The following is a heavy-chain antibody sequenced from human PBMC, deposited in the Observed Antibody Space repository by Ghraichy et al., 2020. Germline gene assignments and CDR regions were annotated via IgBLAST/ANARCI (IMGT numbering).Heavy chain of an antibody. CDR1: GFTFSSYV. CDR3: ARGGVGNGYKFAMDV. J-gene: IGHJ6*02. Sequence: GGSLRLSCEASGFTFSSYVMHWVRQAPGKGLEWVALISYDGSSKYYADSVKGRFTISRDKSKNTVYVQMNSLRPGDTAVYYCARGGVGNGYKFAMDVWGQGTPVTVSS. V-gene: IGHV3-30*03. D-gene: IGHD5-24*01. CDR2: ISYDGSSK.